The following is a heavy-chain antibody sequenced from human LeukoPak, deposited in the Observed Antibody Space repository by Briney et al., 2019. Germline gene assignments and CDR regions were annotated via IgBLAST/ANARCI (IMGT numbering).Heavy chain of an antibody. J-gene: IGHJ4*02. CDR1: GYTFTGYY. V-gene: IGHV1-2*02. Sequence: GASVKVSRKASGYTFTGYYMHWVRQAPGQGLEWMGWINPNSGGTNYAQKFQGRVTMTRDTSISTAYMELSRLRSDDTAVYYCARGPVNYYDSSGYYRDYWGQGTLVTVSS. CDR3: ARGPVNYYDSSGYYRDY. D-gene: IGHD3-22*01. CDR2: INPNSGGT.